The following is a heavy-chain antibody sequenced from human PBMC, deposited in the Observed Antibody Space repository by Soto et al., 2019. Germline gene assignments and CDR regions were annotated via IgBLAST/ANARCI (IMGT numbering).Heavy chain of an antibody. V-gene: IGHV4-61*03. CDR3: ARDTSYDFWSGYVGLDP. J-gene: IGHJ5*02. D-gene: IGHD3-3*01. CDR2: IYYSGST. Sequence: PSETLSLTCTVSGGSVSSGSHYWSWIRQPPGKGLEWIGNIYYSGSTKYNPSLERRVTISVDRARNHFTLNLRSVTTADTALNYCARDTSYDFWSGYVGLDPWGQGTLVTASS. CDR1: GGSVSSGSHY.